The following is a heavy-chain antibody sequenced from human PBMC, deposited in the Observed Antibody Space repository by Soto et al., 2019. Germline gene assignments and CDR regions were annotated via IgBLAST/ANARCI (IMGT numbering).Heavy chain of an antibody. CDR1: GYTFTSYY. CDR2: INPSGGST. V-gene: IGHV1-46*01. D-gene: IGHD4-17*01. CDR3: ARDVNDYGDYDAFDI. J-gene: IGHJ3*02. Sequence: ASVKGSCKASGYTFTSYYMHWVRQAPGQGLEWMGIINPSGGSTSYAQKFQGRVTMTRDTSTSTVYMELSSLRSEDTAVYYCARDVNDYGDYDAFDIWGQGTMVTVSS.